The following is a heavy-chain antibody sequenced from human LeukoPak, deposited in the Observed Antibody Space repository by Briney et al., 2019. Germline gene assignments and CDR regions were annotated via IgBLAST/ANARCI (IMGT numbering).Heavy chain of an antibody. V-gene: IGHV4-34*01. D-gene: IGHD5-18*01. CDR3: ARDRSGYSYGYFDY. CDR1: GGSFSGYY. J-gene: IGHJ4*02. Sequence: SETLSLTCAVYGGSFSGYYWSWIRQPPGKGLEWIGEINHSGSTNYNPSLKSRVTISVDTSKNQLSLKLSSVTAADTAVYSCARDRSGYSYGYFDYWGQGTLVTVSS. CDR2: INHSGST.